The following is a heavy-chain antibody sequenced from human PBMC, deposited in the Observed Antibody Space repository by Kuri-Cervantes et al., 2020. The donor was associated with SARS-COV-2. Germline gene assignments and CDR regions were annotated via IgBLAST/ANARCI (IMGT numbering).Heavy chain of an antibody. Sequence: SETLSLTCTVSSVSISSYYWIWIRQSAGKGLEWIGRMHPSGSTNYNPSLKSRVTMSIDTSKSQFSLNLTSVTAADTAVYYCARGEEYQQNWFDPWGQGTLVTVSS. CDR3: ARGEEYQQNWFDP. J-gene: IGHJ5*02. D-gene: IGHD2-2*01. CDR1: SVSISSYY. V-gene: IGHV4-4*07. CDR2: MHPSGST.